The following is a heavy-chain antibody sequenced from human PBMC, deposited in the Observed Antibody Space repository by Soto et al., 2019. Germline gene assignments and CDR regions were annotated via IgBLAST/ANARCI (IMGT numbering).Heavy chain of an antibody. CDR3: ARIGAGGWDIPFDV. D-gene: IGHD6-19*01. Sequence: EVQLVESGGRLVQPGGSLRLSCAASGFTFNSYEMTWVRQAPGKGLEWISYISDSGHTIHYADSVKGRFTISRDSTDNSLYLQMDSLRAEDTAVHYCARIGAGGWDIPFDVWGQGTLVTVSS. CDR1: GFTFNSYE. J-gene: IGHJ4*02. V-gene: IGHV3-48*03. CDR2: ISDSGHTI.